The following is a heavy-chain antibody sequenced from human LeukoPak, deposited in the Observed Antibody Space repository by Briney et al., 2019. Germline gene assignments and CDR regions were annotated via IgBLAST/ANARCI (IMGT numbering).Heavy chain of an antibody. CDR1: GLSISSGFY. D-gene: IGHD1-26*01. CDR2: INHSENT. Sequence: PSETLSLTCVVSGLSISSGFYWGWIRQPPGKGLEWIVTINHSENTYYNPSLKSRVTVSADTSKNHFSLRLSSVAAADTAVYYCARIRAGAITNAFEIWGQGTVVTVSS. J-gene: IGHJ3*02. V-gene: IGHV4-38-2*01. CDR3: ARIRAGAITNAFEI.